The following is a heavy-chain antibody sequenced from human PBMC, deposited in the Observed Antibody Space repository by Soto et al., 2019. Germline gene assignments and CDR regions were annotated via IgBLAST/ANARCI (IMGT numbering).Heavy chain of an antibody. CDR1: GFTFSSYW. D-gene: IGHD3-16*02. V-gene: IGHV3-7*01. CDR2: IKQDGSEK. CDR3: ASGYDYVWGSYRRFDY. J-gene: IGHJ4*02. Sequence: GGSLRLSCAAPGFTFSSYWMSWVRQAPGKGLEWVANIKQDGSEKYYVDSVKGRFTISRDNAKNSLYLQMNSLRAEDTAVYYCASGYDYVWGSYRRFDYWGQGTLVTVSS.